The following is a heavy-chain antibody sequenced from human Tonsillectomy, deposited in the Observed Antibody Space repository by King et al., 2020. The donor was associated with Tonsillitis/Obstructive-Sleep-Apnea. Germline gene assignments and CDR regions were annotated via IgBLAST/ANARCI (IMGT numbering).Heavy chain of an antibody. Sequence: VQLVESGGGMVQPGKSLRLSCAASGFTFSGFGMHWVRQAPGKGLEWVAVIWDDGSDKNYADSVKCRFTISRDNSRNTLDLQMSSLRAEDTAVYYCARGLSTLHNDYGDSVEVGPYYYYGLDVWGQGTTVTVSS. J-gene: IGHJ6*02. V-gene: IGHV3-33*01. CDR2: IWDDGSDK. CDR3: ARGLSTLHNDYGDSVEVGPYYYYGLDV. D-gene: IGHD4-17*01. CDR1: GFTFSGFG.